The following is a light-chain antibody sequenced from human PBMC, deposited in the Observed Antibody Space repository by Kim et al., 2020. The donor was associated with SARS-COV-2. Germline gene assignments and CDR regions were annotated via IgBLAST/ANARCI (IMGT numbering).Light chain of an antibody. CDR3: QAWDSTTGV. CDR1: KWGDTF. J-gene: IGLJ3*02. V-gene: IGLV3-1*01. Sequence: SPGMTDSIPCSGDKWGDTFASWFQQKPGQSPVLVIYQNNKRPSGIPERFSGSNSGSTATLTISGTQTMDEADYYCQAWDSTTGVFGGGTRLTVL. CDR2: QNN.